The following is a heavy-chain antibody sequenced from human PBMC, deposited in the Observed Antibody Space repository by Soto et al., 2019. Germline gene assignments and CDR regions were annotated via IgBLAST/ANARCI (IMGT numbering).Heavy chain of an antibody. CDR2: INHRGYT. D-gene: IGHD5-12*01. V-gene: IGHV4-34*01. CDR3: AWVDIVTTNWFDP. Sequence: PSETLSLTCAVYGGSFSGYYWSWIRQPPGKGLEWVGEINHRGYTTYNPSLKSRVTISVDTSKNQFSLKLSSVTAADTAVYYCAWVDIVTTNWFDPWGQGTPVTVSS. J-gene: IGHJ5*02. CDR1: GGSFSGYY.